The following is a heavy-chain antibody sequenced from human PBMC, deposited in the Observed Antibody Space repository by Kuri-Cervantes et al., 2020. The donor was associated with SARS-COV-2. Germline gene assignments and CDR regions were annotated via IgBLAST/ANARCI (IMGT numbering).Heavy chain of an antibody. D-gene: IGHD2-2*01. J-gene: IGHJ3*02. CDR2: ISGSGGST. CDR1: GFTFSSYA. Sequence: GESLKISCAASGFTFSSYAMSWVRPAPGKGLEWVSAISGSGGSTYYADSVKGRFTISRDNSKNTLYLQMNSLRAEDTAVYYCAKDFYEYQLLSGPADAFDIWGQGTMVTVSS. V-gene: IGHV3-23*01. CDR3: AKDFYEYQLLSGPADAFDI.